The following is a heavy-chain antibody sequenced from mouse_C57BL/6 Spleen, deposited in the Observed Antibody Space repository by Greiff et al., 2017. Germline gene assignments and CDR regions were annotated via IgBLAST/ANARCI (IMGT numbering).Heavy chain of an antibody. CDR2: LNPSSGYT. CDR3: ARSYYYGSSYEGFAY. D-gene: IGHD1-1*01. Sequence: QVQLKQSGAELARPGASVKMSCKASGYTFTSYTMHWVKQRPGQGLEWIGYLNPSSGYTTYNQKFKDKATLTADKSSSTAYMQLSSLTSEDAAVDYCARSYYYGSSYEGFAYWGQGTLVTVSA. CDR1: GYTFTSYT. V-gene: IGHV1-4*01. J-gene: IGHJ3*01.